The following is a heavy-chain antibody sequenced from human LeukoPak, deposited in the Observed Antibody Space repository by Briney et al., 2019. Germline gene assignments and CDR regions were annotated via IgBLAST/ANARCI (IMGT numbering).Heavy chain of an antibody. CDR3: ARVFYSSSWYLLRGPNQEGMDV. CDR1: GYRFSSCC. Sequence: GESLKISCQGSGYRFSSCCIGWVRQMPGTGLEYMGIISPGDSDITYSPSFQGQVTISADKSISTAYLQWSSLKASDTAMYYCARVFYSSSWYLLRGPNQEGMDVWGQGTTVTVSS. D-gene: IGHD6-13*01. V-gene: IGHV5-51*01. CDR2: ISPGDSDI. J-gene: IGHJ6*02.